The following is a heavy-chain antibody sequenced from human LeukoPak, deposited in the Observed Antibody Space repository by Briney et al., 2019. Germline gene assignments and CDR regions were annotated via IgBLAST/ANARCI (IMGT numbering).Heavy chain of an antibody. V-gene: IGHV4-4*07. CDR2: IYTSGST. CDR1: GGSISSYY. J-gene: IGHJ4*02. CDR3: ARDRRSYSSSWYDFDY. Sequence: PSETLSLTCTVSGGSISSYYWSWIRQPAGKGLEWIGRIYTSGSTNYNPSLKSRVTMSVDTSKNQFSLKLSSVTAADTAVYYCARDRRSYSSSWYDFDYWGQGALFPVSS. D-gene: IGHD6-13*01.